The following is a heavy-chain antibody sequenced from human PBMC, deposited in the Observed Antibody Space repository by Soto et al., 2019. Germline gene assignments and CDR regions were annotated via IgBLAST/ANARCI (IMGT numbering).Heavy chain of an antibody. V-gene: IGHV3-23*01. CDR3: ASLGYCISTNCYGGLDYYYVVDV. CDR2: ISGSGGST. J-gene: IGHJ6*02. Sequence: GGSLRLSCAASGFTFSSYAMSWVRQAPGKELEWVSAISGSGGSTYYADSVKGRFTISRDNSKNTLYLQMNSLRAEDTAVYYCASLGYCISTNCYGGLDYYYVVDVWGQGTTVTVSS. CDR1: GFTFSSYA. D-gene: IGHD2-2*01.